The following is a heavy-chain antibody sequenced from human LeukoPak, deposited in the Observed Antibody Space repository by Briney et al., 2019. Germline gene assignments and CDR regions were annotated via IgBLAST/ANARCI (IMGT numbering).Heavy chain of an antibody. CDR3: ARVTGDTSSYRPCNY. V-gene: IGHV3-7*01. CDR1: GFTFSSYW. CDR2: INQDGSEK. J-gene: IGHJ4*02. D-gene: IGHD3-22*01. Sequence: QPGGSLRLSCAVSGFTFSSYWMNWVRQAPGKGLEWVANINQDGSEKYYVDSVKGRFTISRDNARNSLYLQMNSLRAEDTAMYYCARVTGDTSSYRPCNYWDQGTLVTVSS.